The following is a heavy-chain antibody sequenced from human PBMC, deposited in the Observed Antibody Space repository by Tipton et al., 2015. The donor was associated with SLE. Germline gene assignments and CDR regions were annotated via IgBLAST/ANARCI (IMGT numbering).Heavy chain of an antibody. Sequence: GSLRLSCAASGFTFSSYAMSWVRQAPGKGLEWVSVIYSGGSTYYADSVKGRFTISRDNSKNTLYLQMNSLRAEDTAVYYCARGRSGGDLYYYGMDVWGQGTTVTVSS. CDR1: GFTFSSYA. CDR3: ARGRSGGDLYYYGMDV. CDR2: IYSGGST. J-gene: IGHJ6*02. D-gene: IGHD2-21*02. V-gene: IGHV3-66*01.